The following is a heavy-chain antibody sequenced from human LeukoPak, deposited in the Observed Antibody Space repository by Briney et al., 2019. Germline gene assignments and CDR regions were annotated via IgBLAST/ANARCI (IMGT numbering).Heavy chain of an antibody. J-gene: IGHJ3*02. Sequence: KASETLSLTCTVSGGSISTYYWSWIRQPPGKGLEWIAYIDYSASTNYNPPLKSRVTISVDTSKNQFSLKLSSVTAADTAVYYCARDSRRELLHAFDIWGQGTMVTVSS. CDR2: IDYSAST. CDR1: GGSISTYY. CDR3: ARDSRRELLHAFDI. V-gene: IGHV4-59*01. D-gene: IGHD1-26*01.